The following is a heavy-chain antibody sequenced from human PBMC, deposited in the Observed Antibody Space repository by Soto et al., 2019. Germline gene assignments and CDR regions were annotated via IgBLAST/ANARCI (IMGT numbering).Heavy chain of an antibody. V-gene: IGHV1-46*01. J-gene: IGHJ6*02. CDR2: INPSGGST. Sequence: GASVKVSCKASGYTFTSYYMHWVRQAPGQGLEWMGIINPSGGSTSYAQKFQGRVTMTRDTSTSTVYMELSSLRSEDTAVYYCARAVRVAAAPHSFGGMDVWGQGTTVTVSS. CDR3: ARAVRVAAAPHSFGGMDV. D-gene: IGHD6-13*01. CDR1: GYTFTSYY.